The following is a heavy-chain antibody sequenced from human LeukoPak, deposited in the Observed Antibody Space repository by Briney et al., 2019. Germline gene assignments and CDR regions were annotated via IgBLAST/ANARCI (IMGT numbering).Heavy chain of an antibody. J-gene: IGHJ4*02. D-gene: IGHD6-19*01. CDR3: ARLGPASSGWPESFDY. CDR2: IKRDGSEK. V-gene: IGHV3-7*03. Sequence: GGSLRLSCAASGFTFNSYWMNWVRQAPGKGLEWVTNIKRDGSEKYYVDSVKGRFTISRDNAKNSLDLQMNSLRVEDTAVYYCARLGPASSGWPESFDYWGQGTLVTVSS. CDR1: GFTFNSYW.